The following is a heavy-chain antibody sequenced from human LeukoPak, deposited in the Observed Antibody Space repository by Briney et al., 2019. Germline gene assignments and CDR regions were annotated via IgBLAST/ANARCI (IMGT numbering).Heavy chain of an antibody. CDR3: ASGRDQLTYFQY. CDR1: GASISGYY. V-gene: IGHV4-59*01. Sequence: SSETLSLTCTVSGASISGYYWTWIRQPPGKGLEWIGYIYNSGSTNYNPSLKSRVTMSVDTSKNQFSLKVTSVTPADTAVYYCASGRDQLTYFQYWDQGTLATVSS. D-gene: IGHD4/OR15-4a*01. CDR2: IYNSGST. J-gene: IGHJ1*01.